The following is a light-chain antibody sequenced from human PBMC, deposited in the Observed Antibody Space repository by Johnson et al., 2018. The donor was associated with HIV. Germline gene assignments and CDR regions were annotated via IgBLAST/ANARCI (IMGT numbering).Light chain of an antibody. Sequence: QSVLSQPPSVSAAPGQKVTISCSGSSSDMGNYAVSWYQQLPGTAPKLLIFKNNERPSGIPDRFSGSKSGTSATLGITGLQTGDEADYYCGTWDSSLSAGVFGTGAKVTVL. V-gene: IGLV1-51*02. J-gene: IGLJ1*01. CDR3: GTWDSSLSAGV. CDR1: SSDMGNYA. CDR2: KNN.